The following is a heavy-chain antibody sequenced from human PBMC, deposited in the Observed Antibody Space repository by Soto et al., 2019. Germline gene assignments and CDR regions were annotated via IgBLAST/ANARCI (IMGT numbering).Heavy chain of an antibody. CDR1: GGSISSGGYY. Sequence: QVQLQESGPGLVKPSQTLSLTCTVSGGSISSGGYYWSWIRQHPGKGLEWIGYIYQSGSTYYNPPLKSRVTIYADTSKNQVSLHLSSVTAADTAVYYCARSSDTAMGDFDYWGQGILVTVSS. D-gene: IGHD5-18*01. V-gene: IGHV4-31*03. CDR2: IYQSGST. J-gene: IGHJ4*02. CDR3: ARSSDTAMGDFDY.